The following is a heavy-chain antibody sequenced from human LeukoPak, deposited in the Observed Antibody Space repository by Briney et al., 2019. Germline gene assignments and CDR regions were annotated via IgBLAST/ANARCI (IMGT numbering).Heavy chain of an antibody. CDR2: IWYDGSNK. Sequence: GRSLRLSCAASGFTFSSYGMHWVRQAPGKGLEWVAVIWYDGSNKYYADSVKGRFTIPRDNSKNTLYLQMNSLRAEDTAVYYCARDTGGYYDYWGQGTLVTVSS. CDR3: ARDTGGYYDY. D-gene: IGHD2-8*02. J-gene: IGHJ4*02. CDR1: GFTFSSYG. V-gene: IGHV3-33*01.